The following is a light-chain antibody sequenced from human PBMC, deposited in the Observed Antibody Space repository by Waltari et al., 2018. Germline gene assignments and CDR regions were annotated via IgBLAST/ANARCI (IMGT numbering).Light chain of an antibody. Sequence: QYALTQPASVSGSPGPSITIPCTGTSSDVGGYNYFSWYQQHPGKAPKLMIYDVSNRPSGVSNRFSGSKSGNTASLTISGLQAEDEADYYCSSYTSSTVVFGGGTKLTVL. CDR1: SSDVGGYNY. CDR3: SSYTSSTVV. CDR2: DVS. V-gene: IGLV2-14*03. J-gene: IGLJ2*01.